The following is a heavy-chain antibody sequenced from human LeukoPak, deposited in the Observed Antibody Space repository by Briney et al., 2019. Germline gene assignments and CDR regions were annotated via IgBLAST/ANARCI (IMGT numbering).Heavy chain of an antibody. CDR3: AREGGNCRYGY. Sequence: ASVKVSCKASGGTFSSYAISWVRQAPGQGLEWMGGIIPIFGTANYAQKFQGRVTITADESTSTAYMELSSLRSEDTAVYYCAREGGNCRYGYWGQGTLVAVSS. J-gene: IGHJ4*02. D-gene: IGHD4-23*01. CDR1: GGTFSSYA. V-gene: IGHV1-69*13. CDR2: IIPIFGTA.